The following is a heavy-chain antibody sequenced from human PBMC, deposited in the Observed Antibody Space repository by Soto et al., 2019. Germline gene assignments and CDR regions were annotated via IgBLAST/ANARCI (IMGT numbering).Heavy chain of an antibody. V-gene: IGHV3-23*01. J-gene: IGHJ4*02. CDR1: GFTFSSYA. Sequence: PGWSLRLFSAASGFTFSSYAMSWVCQAPGKGQEWVSAISGSGGSTYYADSVKDRFTISRDNSKNTLYLQMNSLRAEDTAVYYCAKAPNRALLRVFPSDYWGRGTLVTASS. D-gene: IGHD1-26*01. CDR3: AKAPNRALLRVFPSDY. CDR2: ISGSGGST.